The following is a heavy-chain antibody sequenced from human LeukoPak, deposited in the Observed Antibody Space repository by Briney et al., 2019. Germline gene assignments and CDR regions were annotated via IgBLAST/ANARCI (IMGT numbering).Heavy chain of an antibody. CDR1: GFTFSSYG. Sequence: GGSLRLSCAASGFTFSSYGMHWVRQAPGKGLEWVAFIRYDGSNKYYADSVKGRFTISRDNSKNTLYLQMNSLRAEDTAVYYCARAHYYDSSGYYYWGQGTLVTVSS. V-gene: IGHV3-30*02. CDR3: ARAHYYDSSGYYY. D-gene: IGHD3-22*01. J-gene: IGHJ4*02. CDR2: IRYDGSNK.